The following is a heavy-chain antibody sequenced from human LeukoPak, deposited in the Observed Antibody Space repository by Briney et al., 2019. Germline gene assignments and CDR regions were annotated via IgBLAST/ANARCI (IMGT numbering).Heavy chain of an antibody. Sequence: GGSLRLSCAASGFTFSSYAMHWVRQAPGKGLEWVAVISYDGSNKYYADSVKGRFTISRDNSKNTLYLQMNSLRAEDTAVYYCARVHSGPHLYYFDYWGQGTLVTVSS. CDR3: ARVHSGPHLYYFDY. D-gene: IGHD6-19*01. V-gene: IGHV3-30-3*01. J-gene: IGHJ4*02. CDR1: GFTFSSYA. CDR2: ISYDGSNK.